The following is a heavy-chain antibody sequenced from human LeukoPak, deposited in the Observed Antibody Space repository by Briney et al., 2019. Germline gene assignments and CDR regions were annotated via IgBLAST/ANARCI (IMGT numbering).Heavy chain of an antibody. CDR3: AREVIAAAGTGAADAFDI. J-gene: IGHJ3*02. Sequence: SQTLSLTCAISGDSVSSNSAAWNWIRQSPSRGLEWLGRTYYRSKWYNDYAVSVKSRITINPDTSKNQFSLQLNSVTPKDTAVYYCAREVIAAAGTGAADAFDIWGQGTMVTVSS. CDR1: GDSVSSNSAA. D-gene: IGHD6-13*01. V-gene: IGHV6-1*01. CDR2: TYYRSKWYN.